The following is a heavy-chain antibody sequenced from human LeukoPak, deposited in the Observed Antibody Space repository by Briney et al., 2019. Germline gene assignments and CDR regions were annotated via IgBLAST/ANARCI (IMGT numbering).Heavy chain of an antibody. CDR1: GFTFSSYW. CDR2: INSDGSST. D-gene: IGHD5-18*01. Sequence: GGSLRLSCAASGFTFSSYWMHWVRQAPGKGLVWVSRINSDGSSTSYADSVKGRFTISRDNAKNTLYLQMNSLRAEDTAVYYCARVATAMACFDYWGQGTLVTVSS. CDR3: ARVATAMACFDY. V-gene: IGHV3-74*01. J-gene: IGHJ4*02.